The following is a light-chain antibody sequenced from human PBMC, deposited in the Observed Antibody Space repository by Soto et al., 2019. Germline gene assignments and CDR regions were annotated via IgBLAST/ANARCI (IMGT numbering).Light chain of an antibody. J-gene: IGKJ4*01. CDR2: WAS. CDR3: QQYYNTPLT. V-gene: IGKV4-1*01. Sequence: DIVMTQSPDSLAVSLGERATIHCKSSQSVLYRSNNKNYLAWYQQKPGQPPKLLIYWASSRESGVPDRFSGSGSGTDFTLTISSLQAEDVAVYYCQQYYNTPLTFGGGTKVEI. CDR1: QSVLYRSNNKNY.